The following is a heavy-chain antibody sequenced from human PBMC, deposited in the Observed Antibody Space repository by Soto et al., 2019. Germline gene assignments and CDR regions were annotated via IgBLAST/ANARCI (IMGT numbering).Heavy chain of an antibody. V-gene: IGHV4-4*02. CDR2: IFQSGST. Sequence: SETLSLTCGVSGGTIRSPDWWTWVRQPPGKGLEWIGEIFQSGSTNYTPSLESRVTISVDKSKNQFSLTLTSVTAADTAVYFCARGRGRYSSGWSWFDPWGQGILVTVPQ. CDR3: ARGRGRYSSGWSWFDP. D-gene: IGHD6-19*01. CDR1: GGTIRSPDW. J-gene: IGHJ5*02.